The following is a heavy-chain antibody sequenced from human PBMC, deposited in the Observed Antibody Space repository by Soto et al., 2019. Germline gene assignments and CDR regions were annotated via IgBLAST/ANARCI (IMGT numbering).Heavy chain of an antibody. CDR1: GFTFSGYW. J-gene: IGHJ6*03. CDR2: ISSNGATT. CDR3: ARRARPDFYYMDV. Sequence: GGSLRLSCAASGFTFSGYWMHWVRQAPGKGLEYVSRISSNGATTNYANSVRGRFTISRDNAKNTVYLQMGSLRPEDMAVYYCARRARPDFYYMDVWGKGTTVTVYS. V-gene: IGHV3-64*01. D-gene: IGHD6-6*01.